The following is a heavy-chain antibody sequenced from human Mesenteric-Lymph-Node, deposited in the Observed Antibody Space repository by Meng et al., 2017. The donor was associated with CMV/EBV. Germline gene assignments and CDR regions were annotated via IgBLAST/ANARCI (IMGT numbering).Heavy chain of an antibody. Sequence: GESLKISCAASGFTFSSYSMNWVRQAPGKGLEWVSSISSSGSYIYYADSVKGRFTISRDNAKNSLYLQMNSLRAEDTAVYYCARVIGHVAVSWGQGTLVTVSS. CDR1: GFTFSSYS. CDR2: ISSSGSYI. V-gene: IGHV3-21*01. J-gene: IGHJ4*02. CDR3: ARVIGHVAVS. D-gene: IGHD3-22*01.